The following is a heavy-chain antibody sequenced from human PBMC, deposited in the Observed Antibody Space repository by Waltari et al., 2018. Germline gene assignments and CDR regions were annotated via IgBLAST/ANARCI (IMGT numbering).Heavy chain of an antibody. D-gene: IGHD4-17*01. Sequence: QVQLQESGPGLVKPSQTLSLTCTVSGGSISSGSYYWSWIRQPAGKGLEWIGYIYTSGSTNYNPSLKSRVTISVDTSKNQFSLKLSSVTAADTAVYYCAREHGDYMWFDPWGQGTLVTVSS. V-gene: IGHV4-61*09. CDR3: AREHGDYMWFDP. J-gene: IGHJ5*02. CDR2: IYTSGST. CDR1: GGSISSGSYY.